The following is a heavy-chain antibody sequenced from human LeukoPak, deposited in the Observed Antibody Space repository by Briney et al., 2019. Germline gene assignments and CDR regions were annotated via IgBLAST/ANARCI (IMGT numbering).Heavy chain of an antibody. D-gene: IGHD6-19*01. CDR2: VNPHSGGT. Sequence: ASVKVSCKASGYTFTDYYIHWVRQAPGHGLEWMGWVNPHSGGTNYAQKFQGRVTMTKDTSISTAYMELSRLRSDDTAVYYCAKNALMFSSGWYYYYYMDVWGKGTTVTVSS. J-gene: IGHJ6*03. CDR1: GYTFTDYY. CDR3: AKNALMFSSGWYYYYYMDV. V-gene: IGHV1-2*02.